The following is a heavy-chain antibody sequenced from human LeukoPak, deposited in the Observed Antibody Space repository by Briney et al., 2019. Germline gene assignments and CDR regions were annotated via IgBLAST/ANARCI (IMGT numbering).Heavy chain of an antibody. D-gene: IGHD4-17*01. J-gene: IGHJ2*01. CDR2: IYTSGST. Sequence: SETLSLTCTVSGGSISSYYWSWIRQPAGKGLEWIGRIYTSGSTNYNPSLKSRVTMSVDTSKNQFSLKLSSVTAADTAVYYCAGDHGDYAPYWYFDLWGRGTLVTVSS. CDR3: AGDHGDYAPYWYFDL. V-gene: IGHV4-4*07. CDR1: GGSISSYY.